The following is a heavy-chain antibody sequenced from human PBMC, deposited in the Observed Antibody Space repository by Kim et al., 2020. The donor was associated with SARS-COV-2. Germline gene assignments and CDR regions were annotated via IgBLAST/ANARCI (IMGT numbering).Heavy chain of an antibody. D-gene: IGHD5-12*01. Sequence: SETLSLTCTVSGGSISSSSYYWGWIRQPPGKGLEWIGSIYYSGSTYYNPSLKSRVTISVDTSKNQFSLKLSSVTAADTAVYYCARRRSGSGYDTSFDYWGQGTLVTVSS. CDR1: GGSISSSSYY. CDR3: ARRRSGSGYDTSFDY. V-gene: IGHV4-39*01. CDR2: IYYSGST. J-gene: IGHJ4*02.